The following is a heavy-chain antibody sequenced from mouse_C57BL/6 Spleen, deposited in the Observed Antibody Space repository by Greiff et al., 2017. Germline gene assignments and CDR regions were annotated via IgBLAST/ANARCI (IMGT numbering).Heavy chain of an antibody. V-gene: IGHV2-5*01. D-gene: IGHD2-4*01. CDR1: GFSLTSYG. CDR3: AKEGNDYDAVPFAY. Sequence: VKLQESGPGLVQPSQSLSITCTVSGFSLTSYGVHWVRQSPGKGLEWLGVIWRGGSTDYNAAFMSRLSITKDNSKSQVFFKMNSLQADDTAIYYCAKEGNDYDAVPFAYWGQGTLVTVSA. J-gene: IGHJ3*01. CDR2: IWRGGST.